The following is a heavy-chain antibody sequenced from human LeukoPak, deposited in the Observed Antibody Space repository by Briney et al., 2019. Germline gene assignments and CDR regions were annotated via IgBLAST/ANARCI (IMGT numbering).Heavy chain of an antibody. D-gene: IGHD3-10*01. V-gene: IGHV2-5*02. CDR1: GFSLSTSGVG. CDR3: AHTEFTMFRGVIKNFDY. Sequence: SGPTLVKPTQTLTLTCTFSGFSLSTSGVGVGWIRQPPGKALEWLALIYLDDDKRYSPSLKSRLTITKDTSKNQVVLTMTNMDAVDTATYYCAHTEFTMFRGVIKNFDYWGQGTLVTVSS. CDR2: IYLDDDK. J-gene: IGHJ4*02.